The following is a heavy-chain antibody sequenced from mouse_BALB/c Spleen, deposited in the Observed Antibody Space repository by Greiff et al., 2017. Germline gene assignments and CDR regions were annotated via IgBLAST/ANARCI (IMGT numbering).Heavy chain of an antibody. CDR1: GYTFTSYW. J-gene: IGHJ4*01. CDR2: IDPSDSYT. CDR3: TRRRDYYAMDY. Sequence: QVHVKQPGAELVKPGASVKMSCKASGYTFTSYWMHWVKQRPGQGLEWIGVIDPSDSYTSYNQKFKGKATLTVDTSSSTAYMQLSSLTSEDSAVYYCTRRRDYYAMDYWGQGTSVTVSS. V-gene: IGHV1S127*01.